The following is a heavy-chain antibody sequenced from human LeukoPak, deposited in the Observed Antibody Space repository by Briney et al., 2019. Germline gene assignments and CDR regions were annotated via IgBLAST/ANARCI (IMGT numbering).Heavy chain of an antibody. V-gene: IGHV1-2*02. Sequence: ASVKVSCKASGYTFTAYYMHWVRQAPGQGLEYMGWINPHSGDTDYVQKFQGRVTMTRDTSITTAYMELSSLRSEDTAVYYCATWYYYDSSDYYLADYWGQGTLVTVSS. CDR1: GYTFTAYY. CDR2: INPHSGDT. J-gene: IGHJ4*02. CDR3: ATWYYYDSSDYYLADY. D-gene: IGHD3-22*01.